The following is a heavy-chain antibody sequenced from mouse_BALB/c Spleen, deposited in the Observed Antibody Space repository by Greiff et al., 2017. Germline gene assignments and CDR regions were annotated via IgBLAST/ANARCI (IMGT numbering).Heavy chain of an antibody. J-gene: IGHJ3*01. D-gene: IGHD1-1*01. Sequence: DVMLVESGGGLVKPGGSLKLSCAASGFTFSSYAMSWVRQTPEKRLEWVATISSGGSYTYYPDSVKGRFTISRDNAKNTLYLQMSSLRSEDTAMYYCARSDYYGSRRTWFAYWGQGTLVTVSA. CDR2: ISSGGSYT. CDR3: ARSDYYGSRRTWFAY. CDR1: GFTFSSYA. V-gene: IGHV5-9-1*01.